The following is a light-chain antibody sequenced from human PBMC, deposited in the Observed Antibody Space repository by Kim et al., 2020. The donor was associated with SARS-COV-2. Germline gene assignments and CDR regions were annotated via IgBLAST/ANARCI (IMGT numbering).Light chain of an antibody. CDR3: QQLSVYPPYI. V-gene: IGKV1-9*01. CDR1: QDINNY. CDR2: VTS. Sequence: DIQLTQSPSFLSASVGDRVTITCRASQDINNYLAWYQQRPGKAPNLLISVTSTLQSGVPSRFSASGSGTEFTLTISSLQPEDFATYYCQQLSVYPPYIFGQGTKLEIK. J-gene: IGKJ2*01.